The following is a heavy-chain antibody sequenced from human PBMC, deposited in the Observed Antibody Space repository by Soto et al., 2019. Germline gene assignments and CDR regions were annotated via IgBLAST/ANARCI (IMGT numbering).Heavy chain of an antibody. CDR2: ISASNGNT. CDR1: GYTFTSYG. CDR3: ERVKGSGYHNWFDP. Sequence: QVQLVQSGAEVKKPGASVKVSCKASGYTFTSYGISWVRQAPGQGLEWMGWISASNGNTNYAQKLQGRVTMPTHTPTSTAYMEPRSLRSDDTAVYYCERVKGSGYHNWFDPWGQGPLVTVSS. D-gene: IGHD3-22*01. V-gene: IGHV1-18*01. J-gene: IGHJ5*02.